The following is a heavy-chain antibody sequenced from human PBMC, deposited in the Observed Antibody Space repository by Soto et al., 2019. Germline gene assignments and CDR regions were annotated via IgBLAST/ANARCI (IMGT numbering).Heavy chain of an antibody. V-gene: IGHV5-10-1*01. Sequence: GESLKISCNGSGYSFAGYWITWVRQKPGKGLEWMGRIDPSDSQTYYSPSFRGHVTISATKSITTVFLQWSSLRASDTAMYYCARQIYDSDTGPNFQYYFDSWGQGTPVTVSS. CDR3: ARQIYDSDTGPNFQYYFDS. J-gene: IGHJ4*02. D-gene: IGHD3-22*01. CDR2: IDPSDSQT. CDR1: GYSFAGYW.